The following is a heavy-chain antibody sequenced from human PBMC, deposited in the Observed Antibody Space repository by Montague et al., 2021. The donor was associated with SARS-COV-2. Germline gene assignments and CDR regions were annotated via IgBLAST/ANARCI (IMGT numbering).Heavy chain of an antibody. J-gene: IGHJ3*01. CDR2: IYWDGDQ. V-gene: IGHV2-5*02. CDR3: ARRYDFYRAEAFDV. D-gene: IGHD3-3*01. Sequence: VKPTQTLTLTCVFSGFSLNTDGVGVAWIRRPPGKALEWLALIYWDGDQRYSPSLKTRLTVAKDTSTNRVVLTMTNLDPVGTATYYCARRYDFYRAEAFDVWGQGTMLTVSS. CDR1: GFSLNTDGVG.